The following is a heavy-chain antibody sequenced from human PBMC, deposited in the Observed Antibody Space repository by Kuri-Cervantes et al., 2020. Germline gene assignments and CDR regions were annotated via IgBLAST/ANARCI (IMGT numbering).Heavy chain of an antibody. D-gene: IGHD2-2*01. V-gene: IGHV2-70*11. J-gene: IGHJ6*02. CDR1: GYSISSSNWW. CDR2: IDWDDDK. Sequence: LRLSCAVSGYSISSSNWWGWIRQPPGKALEWLARIDWDDDKYYSTSLKTRLTISKDTSKNQVVLTMTNMDPVDTATYYCARIRKYQLLYGMDVWGQGTTVTVSS. CDR3: ARIRKYQLLYGMDV.